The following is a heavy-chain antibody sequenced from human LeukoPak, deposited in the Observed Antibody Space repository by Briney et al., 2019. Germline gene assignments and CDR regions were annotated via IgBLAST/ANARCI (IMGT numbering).Heavy chain of an antibody. D-gene: IGHD1-26*01. CDR2: IIPTFSTA. CDR1: GYTFTSYA. J-gene: IGHJ6*03. CDR3: ARGVGVTFYYYYYYIDV. Sequence: SVTVSCKASGYTFTSYAISWVRHAPRPGLERMGGIIPTFSTANYAQKFQGRVTITTDESTSTAYMALSRLRSEDTAVYYCARGVGVTFYYYYYYIDVWGKGTTVTVSS. V-gene: IGHV1-69*05.